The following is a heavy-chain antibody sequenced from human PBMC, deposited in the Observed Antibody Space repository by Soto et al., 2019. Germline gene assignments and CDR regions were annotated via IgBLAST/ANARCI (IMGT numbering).Heavy chain of an antibody. CDR2: IYYRAQWFY. CDR1: GDSVSSNSAV. V-gene: IGHV6-1*01. CDR3: LRGYCIAGGCELGPGFDY. J-gene: IGHJ4*02. D-gene: IGHD2-8*02. Sequence: QLQQSGPGLVQPSQTLSLTCAISGDSVSSNSAVWNWIRQSPSRGLEWLGRIYYRAQWFYEYAVSVRSRVTISPDTSRNQFSLQLTSVTPEDTAVYYCLRGYCIAGGCELGPGFDYWGRGTLVTVSS.